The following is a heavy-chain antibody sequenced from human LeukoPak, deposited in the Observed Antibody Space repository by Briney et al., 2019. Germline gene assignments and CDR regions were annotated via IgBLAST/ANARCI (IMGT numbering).Heavy chain of an antibody. CDR1: GYTFTNYA. V-gene: IGHV1-3*01. CDR2: INAGNGNT. CDR3: ARGVYDYVWGIISSLIDY. Sequence: ASVKVSCKASGYTFTNYAMHWVRQAPGQRLEWMGWINAGNGNTKYSQKFQGRVTITRDTSASTAYMELSSLRSEDTAVYYCARGVYDYVWGIISSLIDYWGQGTLVTVSS. D-gene: IGHD3-16*01. J-gene: IGHJ4*02.